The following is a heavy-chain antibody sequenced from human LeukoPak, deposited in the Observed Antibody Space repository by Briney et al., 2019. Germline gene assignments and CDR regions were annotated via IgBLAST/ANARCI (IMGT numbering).Heavy chain of an antibody. CDR2: VYYSGST. CDR1: GGSISSRNYS. Sequence: SETLSLTCSVSGGSISSRNYSWGWIRQPPGKGLEWIGSVYYSGSTYYNPSLKSRVTISVDTSKNQFSLKLSSVTAADTAVYYCARRLYQPDFWSGYYEEGWFDPWGQGTLVTVSS. V-gene: IGHV4-39*07. D-gene: IGHD3-3*01. CDR3: ARRLYQPDFWSGYYEEGWFDP. J-gene: IGHJ5*02.